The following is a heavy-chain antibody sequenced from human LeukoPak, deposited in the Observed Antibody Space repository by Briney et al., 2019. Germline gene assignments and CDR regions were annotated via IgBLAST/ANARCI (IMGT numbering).Heavy chain of an antibody. V-gene: IGHV3-11*01. CDR2: ISSSGSTI. J-gene: IGHJ4*02. CDR3: ARDSSGYLPFDY. D-gene: IGHD3-22*01. CDR1: GFTFSDYY. Sequence: TGGSLRLSCAASGFTFSDYYMSWIRQAPGKGLEWVSYISSSGSTIYYADSVKGRFTISRDNAKNSLYLQMNSLRAVDTAVYYCARDSSGYLPFDYWGQGTLVTVSS.